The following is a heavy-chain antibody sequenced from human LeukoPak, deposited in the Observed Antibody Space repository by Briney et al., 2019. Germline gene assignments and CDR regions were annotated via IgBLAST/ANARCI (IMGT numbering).Heavy chain of an antibody. V-gene: IGHV1-2*02. CDR1: GYTFTGYY. CDR2: ISPTSGGT. Sequence: ASVKVSCKASGYTFTGYYIHWVRQAPGQGLEWMGWISPTSGGTNYAQKFQGRVTMTRDTSISTAYMELSSLRSDDTAVYFCARVGRYYDSSGEFDYWGQGTLVTVSS. D-gene: IGHD3-22*01. J-gene: IGHJ4*02. CDR3: ARVGRYYDSSGEFDY.